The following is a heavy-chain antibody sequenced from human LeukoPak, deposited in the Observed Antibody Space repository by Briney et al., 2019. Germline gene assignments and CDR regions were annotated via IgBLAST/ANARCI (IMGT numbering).Heavy chain of an antibody. CDR2: ISGSGGST. J-gene: IGHJ6*04. D-gene: IGHD2-2*01. CDR3: ARNIVPAAVNYYYYGMDV. V-gene: IGHV3-23*01. CDR1: GFTFSSYA. Sequence: GGSLRLSCAASGFTFSSYAMSWVRQAPGKGLEWVSAISGSGGSTYYADSVKGRFTISRDNSKNTLYLQMNSLRDEDTAVYYCARNIVPAAVNYYYYGMDVWGKGTTVTVSS.